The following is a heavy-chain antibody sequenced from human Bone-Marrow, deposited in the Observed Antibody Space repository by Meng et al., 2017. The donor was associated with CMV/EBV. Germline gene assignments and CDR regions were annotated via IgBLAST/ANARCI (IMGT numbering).Heavy chain of an antibody. Sequence: GESLKISCAASGFTFSSYSMNWVRQAPGKGLVWVSRINSDGSSTSYADSVKGRFTISRDNAKNTLYLQMNSLRAEDTAVYYCARKPDSSSWLYDWFDPWGQGTLVTVSS. CDR3: ARKPDSSSWLYDWFDP. CDR2: INSDGSST. J-gene: IGHJ5*02. V-gene: IGHV3-74*01. CDR1: GFTFSSYS. D-gene: IGHD6-6*01.